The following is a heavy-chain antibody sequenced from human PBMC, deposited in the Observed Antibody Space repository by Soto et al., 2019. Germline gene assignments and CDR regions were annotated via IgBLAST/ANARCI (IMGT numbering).Heavy chain of an antibody. CDR3: AAGVSTFDY. Sequence: ASVKVSCKVSGTSLSGLPMHWVRQAPGKGLEWMGSLDYEEGERSFAHRFQGRLTVTEDTSTDTAYMELSSLMSEDTAVYYCAAGVSTFDYWGQGTLVTVSS. J-gene: IGHJ4*02. D-gene: IGHD1-1*01. CDR2: LDYEEGER. CDR1: GTSLSGLP. V-gene: IGHV1-24*01.